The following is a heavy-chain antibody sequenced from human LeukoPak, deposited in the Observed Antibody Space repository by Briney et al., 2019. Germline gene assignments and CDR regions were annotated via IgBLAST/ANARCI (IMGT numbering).Heavy chain of an antibody. D-gene: IGHD3-10*01. CDR3: ARSFGSGSYFFDY. J-gene: IGHJ4*02. CDR1: GGSVSSGSYY. CDR2: IYYSGST. Sequence: SETLSLTCTVSGGSVSSGSYYWSWIRQPLGKGLEWIGYIYYSGSTNYNPSLKSRVTISVDTSRNQFSLKLSSVTAADTAVYYCARSFGSGSYFFDYWGQGTLVTVSS. V-gene: IGHV4-61*01.